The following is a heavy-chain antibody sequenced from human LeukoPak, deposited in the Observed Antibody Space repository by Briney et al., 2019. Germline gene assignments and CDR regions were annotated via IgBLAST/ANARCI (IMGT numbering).Heavy chain of an antibody. J-gene: IGHJ4*02. CDR1: RFIFSNYA. V-gene: IGHV3-30*04. Sequence: GGSLRLSCAASRFIFSNYAMHWVRQAPGKGLDWVAVISYHGSDQYYADSEKGRFTISRDYSKNTLYLQMNSLRTEDTAVYYCARQDCSGGSCYLDYWGQGTLVTVSS. D-gene: IGHD2-15*01. CDR2: ISYHGSDQ. CDR3: ARQDCSGGSCYLDY.